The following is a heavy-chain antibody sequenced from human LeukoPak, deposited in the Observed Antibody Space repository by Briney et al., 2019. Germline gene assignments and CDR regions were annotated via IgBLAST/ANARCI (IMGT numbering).Heavy chain of an antibody. CDR2: ISSSGVTI. D-gene: IGHD4-17*01. J-gene: IGHJ4*02. CDR1: GFTFRNYA. Sequence: GGSLRLSCATSGFTFRNYAVNWVRQAPGKGLEWISHISSSGVTIYYADSVKGRFIISRDNAKNSLYLQLNSLRAEDTAVYNCARGWGDYGQNLPYFDYWGQGTLVTVSS. V-gene: IGHV3-48*03. CDR3: ARGWGDYGQNLPYFDY.